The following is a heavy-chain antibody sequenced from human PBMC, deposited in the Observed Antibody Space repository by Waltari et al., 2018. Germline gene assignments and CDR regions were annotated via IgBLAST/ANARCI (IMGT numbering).Heavy chain of an antibody. Sequence: QVQLVQSGAEVKKPGSSVKVSCKASGGTFSSYAISWVRQAPGQGLEWMGGIIPIIGIANYAQKFQGRVTITADKSTSTAYMELSSLRSEDTAVYYCAISLSGYSSGWYYYGMDVWGQGTTVTVSS. CDR1: GGTFSSYA. J-gene: IGHJ6*02. CDR3: AISLSGYSSGWYYYGMDV. D-gene: IGHD6-19*01. V-gene: IGHV1-69*10. CDR2: IIPIIGIA.